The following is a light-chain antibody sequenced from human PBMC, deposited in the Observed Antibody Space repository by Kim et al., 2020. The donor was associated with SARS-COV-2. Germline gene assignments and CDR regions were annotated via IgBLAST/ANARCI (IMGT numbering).Light chain of an antibody. CDR2: DAS. CDR1: QDISNY. V-gene: IGKV1-33*01. CDR3: QQYDNLPMYT. J-gene: IGKJ2*01. Sequence: VSVGDRVTITCQASQDISNYLNWYQQKPGKAPKLLIYDASNLETGVPSRFSGSGSGTDFTFTISSLQPEDIATYYCQQYDNLPMYTFGQGTKLEI.